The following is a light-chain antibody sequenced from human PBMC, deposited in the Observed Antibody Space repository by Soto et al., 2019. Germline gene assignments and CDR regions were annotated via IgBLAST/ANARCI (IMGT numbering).Light chain of an antibody. V-gene: IGKV3-11*01. CDR2: DAS. CDR3: QQRYRWPPIT. CDR1: HSVRSY. J-gene: IGKJ5*01. Sequence: EIVLTQSPATLSLSPGERDTLSCRASHSVRSYLLWYQQKPGQAPRLLISDASNRATGIPARFSGSGSGTDFTLTISSLEPEDFAVYYCQQRYRWPPITFGQGTRLENK.